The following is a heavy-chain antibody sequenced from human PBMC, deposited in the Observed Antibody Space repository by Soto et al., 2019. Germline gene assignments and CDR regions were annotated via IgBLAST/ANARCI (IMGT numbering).Heavy chain of an antibody. D-gene: IGHD3-3*02. Sequence: LSDTCSVADGSSSSRDYYRSRKHQPPGKGLEWIGYIYYSGSTYYNPSLKSRVTISVDTSKNQFSLKLSSVTAADTAVYYCASPKIAFYNWFDPWGQGTLVTVSS. J-gene: IGHJ5*02. CDR3: ASPKIAFYNWFDP. CDR2: IYYSGST. CDR1: DGSSSSRDYY. V-gene: IGHV4-30-4*08.